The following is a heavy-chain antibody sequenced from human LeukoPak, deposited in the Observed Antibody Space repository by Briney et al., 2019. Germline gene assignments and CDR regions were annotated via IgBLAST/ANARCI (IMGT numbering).Heavy chain of an antibody. CDR2: ISSSGSTT. Sequence: WESLTLSCAASGFTFSDYYRSWIRQAPGKGLEWVSYISSSGSTTYYPDSVKGRFTISRDNAKNSLYLQMNSLRAEDTAVYYCARTRKWNDAWGQGTLVTVSS. V-gene: IGHV3-11*01. CDR1: GFTFSDYY. J-gene: IGHJ5*02. CDR3: ARTRKWNDA. D-gene: IGHD1-1*01.